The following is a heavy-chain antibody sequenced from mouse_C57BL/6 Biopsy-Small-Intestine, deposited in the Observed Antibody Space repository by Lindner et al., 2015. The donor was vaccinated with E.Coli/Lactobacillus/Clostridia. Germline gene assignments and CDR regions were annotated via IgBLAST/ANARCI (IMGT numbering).Heavy chain of an antibody. Sequence: VQLQESGPEPVKPGASVKISCKTSGNTFSNSWMNWVQQRPGKGLEWIGRIFPGDGDTIYNGKFKGKATLTADISSNTAYMELSTLASDDSAVYFCARGTGGFAYWGPGTLVTVSA. D-gene: IGHD4-1*01. CDR1: GNTFSNSW. CDR2: IFPGDGDT. V-gene: IGHV1-82*01. CDR3: ARGTGGFAY. J-gene: IGHJ3*01.